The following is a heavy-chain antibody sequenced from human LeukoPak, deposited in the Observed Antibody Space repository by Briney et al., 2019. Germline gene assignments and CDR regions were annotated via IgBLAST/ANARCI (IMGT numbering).Heavy chain of an antibody. D-gene: IGHD2-2*02. V-gene: IGHV1-8*01. J-gene: IGHJ4*02. CDR2: MNPNRGDT. CDR3: ARSVTAQLLLYPVFFDY. CDR1: GYTFTSYD. Sequence: ASVKVSCKASGYTFTSYDIHWVRQATGQGLEWMGRMNPNRGDTDYAQKFQGRVTITRDTSASTAYMELSSLRSEDTAVYYCARSVTAQLLLYPVFFDYWGQGTLVTVSS.